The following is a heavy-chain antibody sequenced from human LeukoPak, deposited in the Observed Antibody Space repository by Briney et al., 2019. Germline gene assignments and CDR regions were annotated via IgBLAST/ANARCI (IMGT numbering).Heavy chain of an antibody. J-gene: IGHJ4*02. CDR3: ARVWLITGTTTIDY. V-gene: IGHV4-30-2*01. CDR2: IYHSGST. D-gene: IGHD1-7*01. Sequence: PSQTLSVICTVSGGSINSGGYYWSWIRQPPGKGSEWIGYIYHSGSTYYNPSLKSRVTISVDRSKNQLFLKLSTVTAADTAVYYCARVWLITGTTTIDYWGQGTLVTVSS. CDR1: GGSINSGGYY.